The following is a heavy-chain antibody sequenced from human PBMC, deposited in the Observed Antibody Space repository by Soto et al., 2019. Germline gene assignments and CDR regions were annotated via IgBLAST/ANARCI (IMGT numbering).Heavy chain of an antibody. J-gene: IGHJ5*02. CDR3: ARDPNWFDP. CDR1: GGSFSDYY. V-gene: IGHV4-34*01. Sequence: QVQLQQWGAGLLKPSETLSLTCAVYGGSFSDYYWSWIRQPPGKGLEWIGEINHSGSTNYNPSLKSRITISVDTSQNQFSLKLSSVTAADTAVYYYARDPNWFDPWGQGTLVTVSS. CDR2: INHSGST.